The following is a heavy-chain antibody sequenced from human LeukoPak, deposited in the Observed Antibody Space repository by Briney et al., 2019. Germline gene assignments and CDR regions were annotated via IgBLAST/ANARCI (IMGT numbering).Heavy chain of an antibody. D-gene: IGHD6-19*01. CDR1: VFIFRKYG. CDR3: ERDIGYGSGPPLDY. CDR2: IWSDGSKK. Sequence: GGSLSLSCAASVFIFRKYGKHWTRQAPGKGLQWVALIWSDGSKKYYADSVKGRFTISRDNSKNTLYLQMNSLRAEVTAVYSCERDIGYGSGPPLDYWGQGTLVTVSS. V-gene: IGHV3-33*01. J-gene: IGHJ4*02.